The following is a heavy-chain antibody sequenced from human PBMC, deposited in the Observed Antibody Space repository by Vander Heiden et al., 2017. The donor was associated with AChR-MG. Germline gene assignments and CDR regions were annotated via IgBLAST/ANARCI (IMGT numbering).Heavy chain of an antibody. CDR3: ARGNTVVGAKYFFDY. CDR1: GFTFGDYA. Sequence: EVQLVESGGDLIQPGRSLRLSCTTSGFTFGDYAMSWVRQPPGKGLELVGFIRSKTYRETTEYAASVRGRFTISRDNSNSIAYLEMNSLKTEDTAVYYCARGNTVVGAKYFFDYWGQGTLVPVSS. CDR2: IRSKTYRETT. J-gene: IGHJ4*02. D-gene: IGHD1-26*01. V-gene: IGHV3-49*04.